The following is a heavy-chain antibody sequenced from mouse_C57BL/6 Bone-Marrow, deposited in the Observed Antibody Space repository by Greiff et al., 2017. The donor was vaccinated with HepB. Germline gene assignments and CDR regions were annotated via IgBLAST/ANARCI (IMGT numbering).Heavy chain of an antibody. J-gene: IGHJ3*01. CDR2: ISDGGSYT. V-gene: IGHV5-4*01. CDR3: ARDLRNYGSSYGFAY. Sequence: EVKLMESGGGLVKPGGSLKLSCAASGFTFSSYAMSWVRQTPEKRLEWVATISDGGSYTYYPDNVKGRFTISRDNAKNNLYLQMSHLKSEDTAMYYCARDLRNYGSSYGFAYWGQGTLVTVSA. D-gene: IGHD1-1*01. CDR1: GFTFSSYA.